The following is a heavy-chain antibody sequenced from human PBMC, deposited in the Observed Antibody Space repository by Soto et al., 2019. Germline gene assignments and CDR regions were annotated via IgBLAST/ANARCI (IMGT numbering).Heavy chain of an antibody. CDR1: GGSMSSYY. J-gene: IGHJ4*02. V-gene: IGHV4-59*12. CDR2: IHYGGGT. Sequence: SETLSLTCTGSGGSMSSYYWTWIRQPPGKGLEWIGFIHYGGGTVYNPALKSRVTISVDTSKNQFSLKLSSVTAADTAVYYCARVVSIGRPYYFDYWGQGTLVTVSS. D-gene: IGHD2-21*01. CDR3: ARVVSIGRPYYFDY.